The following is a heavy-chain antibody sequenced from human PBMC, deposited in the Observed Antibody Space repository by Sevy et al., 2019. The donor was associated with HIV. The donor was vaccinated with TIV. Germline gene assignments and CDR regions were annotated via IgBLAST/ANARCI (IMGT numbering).Heavy chain of an antibody. D-gene: IGHD4-17*01. Sequence: GGSLRLSCEASGFTFSSFDMHWVRQATGKGLEWISTIGAAGDTYYLGSVKGRFTFSRENAKNSLYLQMNSLRAGDTALYYCARDLRDGEDIFQYYGMDVWGRGTTVTVSS. J-gene: IGHJ6*02. CDR3: ARDLRDGEDIFQYYGMDV. V-gene: IGHV3-13*01. CDR2: IGAAGDT. CDR1: GFTFSSFD.